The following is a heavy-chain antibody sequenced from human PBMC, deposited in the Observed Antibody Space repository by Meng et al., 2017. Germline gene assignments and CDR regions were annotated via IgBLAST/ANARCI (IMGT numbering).Heavy chain of an antibody. J-gene: IGHJ5*02. Sequence: QVHLVQSGAEVKKPGASVKVSCKASGYTFTTYAIHWVRQAPGQRLEWMGWINAGNGNTRYSQKFQGRVSITRDTSASTAYMELSSLRSEDTAVYYCARCIAVAGNWFDPWGQGTRVTVSS. CDR2: INAGNGNT. D-gene: IGHD6-19*01. CDR1: GYTFTTYA. CDR3: ARCIAVAGNWFDP. V-gene: IGHV1-3*01.